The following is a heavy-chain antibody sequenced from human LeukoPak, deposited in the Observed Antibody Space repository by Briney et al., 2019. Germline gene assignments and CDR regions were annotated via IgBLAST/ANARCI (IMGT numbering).Heavy chain of an antibody. Sequence: SETLSLTCTVSGGSISSYYWSWIRQPPGKGLEWIGYIYYSGSTNYNPSLKSRVTISVDTSKNQFSLKLSSVTAADTAVYHCARARGSTMIVEDAFDIWGQGTMVTVSS. CDR1: GGSISSYY. CDR3: ARARGSTMIVEDAFDI. V-gene: IGHV4-59*01. CDR2: IYYSGST. D-gene: IGHD3-22*01. J-gene: IGHJ3*02.